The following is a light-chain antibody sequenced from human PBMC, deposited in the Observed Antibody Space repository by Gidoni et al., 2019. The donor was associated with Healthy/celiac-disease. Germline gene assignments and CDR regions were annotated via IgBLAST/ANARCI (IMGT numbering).Light chain of an antibody. CDR3: QQYNSYSQT. Sequence: DIQMTQSPSTLSASVGDRVTITCRASQSISSWLAWYQQKPGKAPKLLIYKASSLESGVPSRFSGSGSGTEFTLTISSLQPEDFATYYCQQYNSYSQTFGQXTKVEIK. CDR1: QSISSW. J-gene: IGKJ1*01. CDR2: KAS. V-gene: IGKV1-5*03.